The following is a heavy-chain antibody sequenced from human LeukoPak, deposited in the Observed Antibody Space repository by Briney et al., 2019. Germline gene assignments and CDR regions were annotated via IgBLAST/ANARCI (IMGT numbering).Heavy chain of an antibody. Sequence: SETLSLTCAVYGGSFSGYYWSWIRQPPGKGLEWIGEINHSGSTNYNPSLKSRVTISVDTSKNQFSLKLSSVTAADTAVYYCARTPVLRYFDWLYYFDYWGQGTLVTVSS. CDR3: ARTPVLRYFDWLYYFDY. CDR2: INHSGST. V-gene: IGHV4-34*01. CDR1: GGSFSGYY. D-gene: IGHD3-9*01. J-gene: IGHJ4*02.